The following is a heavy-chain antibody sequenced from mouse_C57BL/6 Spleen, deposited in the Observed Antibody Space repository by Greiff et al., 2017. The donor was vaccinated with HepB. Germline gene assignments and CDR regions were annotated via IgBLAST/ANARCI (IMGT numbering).Heavy chain of an antibody. CDR3: ARARYYYGSSPCYAMDY. J-gene: IGHJ4*01. Sequence: EVKLMESGPGLVKPSQSLSLTCSVTGYSITSGYYWNWIRQFPGNKLEWMGYISYDGSNNYNPSLKNRISITRDTSKNQFFLKLNSVTTEDTATYYCARARYYYGSSPCYAMDYWGQGTSVTVSS. CDR1: GYSITSGYY. CDR2: ISYDGSN. D-gene: IGHD1-1*01. V-gene: IGHV3-6*01.